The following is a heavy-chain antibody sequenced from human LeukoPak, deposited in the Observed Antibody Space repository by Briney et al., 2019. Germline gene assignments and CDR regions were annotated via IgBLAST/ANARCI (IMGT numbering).Heavy chain of an antibody. CDR3: VICGWYSYGMDV. Sequence: SVKVSCKASGGTFSSYAISWVRQAPGQGLEWMGGIIPIFGTANYAQKFQGRVMITADESTSTAYMELSSLRSEDTAVYYCVICGWYSYGMDVWGQGTTVTVSS. CDR1: GGTFSSYA. D-gene: IGHD6-19*01. J-gene: IGHJ6*02. CDR2: IIPIFGTA. V-gene: IGHV1-69*13.